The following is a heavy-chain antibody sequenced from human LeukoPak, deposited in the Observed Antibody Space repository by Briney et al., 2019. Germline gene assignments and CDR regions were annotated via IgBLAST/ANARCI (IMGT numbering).Heavy chain of an antibody. CDR1: GFTFSSYG. CDR3: AKFCLPSSSCVDY. V-gene: IGHV3-30*18. D-gene: IGHD6-13*01. Sequence: GGSLRLSCAASGFTFSSYGMHWVRQAPGKGLEWVAVISYDGSNKYYADSVKGRFTISRDNSKNTLYLQMNSLRAEDTAVYYCAKFCLPSSSCVDYWGQGTLVTVSS. CDR2: ISYDGSNK. J-gene: IGHJ4*02.